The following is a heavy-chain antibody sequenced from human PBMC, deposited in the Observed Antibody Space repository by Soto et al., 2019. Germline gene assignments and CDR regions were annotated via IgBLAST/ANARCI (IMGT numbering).Heavy chain of an antibody. CDR2: IIPIFGTA. Sequence: ASVKVSCKASGGTFSSYAISWVRQAPGQGLEGMGGIIPIFGTANYAQKFQGRVTITADESTSTAYMELSSLRSEDTAVYYCARDKRQGVVMTNIFDYWGQGTLVTVSS. D-gene: IGHD3-3*01. CDR3: ARDKRQGVVMTNIFDY. V-gene: IGHV1-69*13. CDR1: GGTFSSYA. J-gene: IGHJ4*02.